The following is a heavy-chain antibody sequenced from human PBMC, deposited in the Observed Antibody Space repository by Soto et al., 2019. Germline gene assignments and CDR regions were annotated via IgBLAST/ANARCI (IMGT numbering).Heavy chain of an antibody. CDR2: ISAYNGNT. CDR1: GYTFTIYG. V-gene: IGHV1-18*01. J-gene: IGHJ2*01. D-gene: IGHD4-17*01. Sequence: QVELVQSGAEVKKPGASVKVSCKASGYTFTIYGISWVRQAPGQGLEWMGWISAYNGNTNSAQKLQGRVTMTTDTSTSTAYIELRSLRSDDTAVYYCARDDYGHTRYFDLWGRGTLVTVSS. CDR3: ARDDYGHTRYFDL.